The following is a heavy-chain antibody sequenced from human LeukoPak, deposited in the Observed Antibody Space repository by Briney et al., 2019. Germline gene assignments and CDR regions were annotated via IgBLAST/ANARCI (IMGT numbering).Heavy chain of an antibody. CDR3: ASPLTTVTTGGY. V-gene: IGHV3-21*01. Sequence: GGSLRLSCAASGFTFSSYSMNWVRQAPGKGLEWVSSISSSSSYIYYADSVKGRFTISRDNAKNSLYLQMNSLRAEDMAVYYCASPLTTVTTGGYWGQGTLVTVSS. J-gene: IGHJ4*02. CDR1: GFTFSSYS. CDR2: ISSSSSYI. D-gene: IGHD4-17*01.